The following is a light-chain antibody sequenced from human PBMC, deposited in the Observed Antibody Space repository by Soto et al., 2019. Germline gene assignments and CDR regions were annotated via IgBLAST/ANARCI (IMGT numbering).Light chain of an antibody. CDR3: QQRSKWPVT. CDR1: QSISEF. V-gene: IGKV3-11*01. J-gene: IGKJ4*01. Sequence: VVLTQSPATLSLSPGERATLSCRACQSISEFLAWYQQKPGQAPRLLIYDASNRATGTPARFSGSGSGTDFTLTISSLEAEDFALYYCQQRSKWPVTFGGGTKVEIK. CDR2: DAS.